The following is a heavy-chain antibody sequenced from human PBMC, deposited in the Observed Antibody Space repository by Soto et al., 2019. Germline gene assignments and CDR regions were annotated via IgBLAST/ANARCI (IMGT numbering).Heavy chain of an antibody. Sequence: QMQLVQSGPEVKKPGTSVKVSCKASGFTFTSSAVQWVRQARGQRLEWIGWIVVGSGNTNYAQKFQERVTITRDMSTSSAYRELSSLRSEDTAVYYCAADLGGSGSYYISYYYGMDVWGQGTTVTVSS. CDR3: AADLGGSGSYYISYYYGMDV. CDR2: IVVGSGNT. V-gene: IGHV1-58*01. D-gene: IGHD3-10*01. CDR1: GFTFTSSA. J-gene: IGHJ6*02.